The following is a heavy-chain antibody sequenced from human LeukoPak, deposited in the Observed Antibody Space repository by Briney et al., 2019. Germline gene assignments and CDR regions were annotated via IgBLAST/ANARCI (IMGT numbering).Heavy chain of an antibody. CDR2: ISAYNGNT. CDR1: GYTFTNYG. Sequence: ASVKVSCKASGYTFTNYGISWVRQAPGQGLECMGWISAYNGNTNYAQRFQGRVTMTTDTSTSTAYMELRSLRSDDTAVYYCAKDLENDFWSGYYLFDYWGQGTLVTVSS. D-gene: IGHD3-3*01. CDR3: AKDLENDFWSGYYLFDY. J-gene: IGHJ4*02. V-gene: IGHV1-18*01.